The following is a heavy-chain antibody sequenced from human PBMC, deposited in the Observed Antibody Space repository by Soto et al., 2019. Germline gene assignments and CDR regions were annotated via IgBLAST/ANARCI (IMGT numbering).Heavy chain of an antibody. D-gene: IGHD3-10*01. Sequence: QAHLAQSGAEVQKPASSVPVSCKAAGGPFNSYGISWVRQAPGQGLDWMGVIIPLYGTVNYAQKVQGRVSISADTCTSTAWRVLNSLRCDDTAVCYCARVRVILGVNPSHFGLWDQGTQVPVSS. CDR3: ARVRVILGVNPSHFGL. CDR1: GGPFNSYG. V-gene: IGHV1-69*06. J-gene: IGHJ4*02. CDR2: IIPLYGTV.